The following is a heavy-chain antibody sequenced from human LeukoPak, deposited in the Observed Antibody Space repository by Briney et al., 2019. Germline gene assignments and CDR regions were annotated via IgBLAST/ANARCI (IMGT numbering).Heavy chain of an antibody. V-gene: IGHV3-9*01. CDR1: GFTFDDYA. Sequence: SLRLSCAASGFTFDDYAMHWVRQAPGKGLEWVSGISWNSGSIGYADSVKGRFTISRDNAKNSLYLQMNSLRAEDTALYYCAKDRRGFWSFFDYWGQGTLVTVSS. D-gene: IGHD3-3*01. J-gene: IGHJ4*02. CDR2: ISWNSGSI. CDR3: AKDRRGFWSFFDY.